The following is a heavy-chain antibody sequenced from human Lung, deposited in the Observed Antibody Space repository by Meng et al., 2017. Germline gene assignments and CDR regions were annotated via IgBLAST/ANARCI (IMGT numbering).Heavy chain of an antibody. Sequence: QWVETGEGCIQPGGSLRLAWAASGFTVSSNYMSWVRQAPGKGLEWVSVIYSGGRTYYADSVKGRFTISRHNSKNTLYLQMNSLRAEDTALYYCAKYSYGLGDYLDYWGQGALVTVSS. CDR1: GFTVSSNY. CDR3: AKYSYGLGDYLDY. J-gene: IGHJ4*02. D-gene: IGHD5-18*01. CDR2: IYSGGRT. V-gene: IGHV3-53*02.